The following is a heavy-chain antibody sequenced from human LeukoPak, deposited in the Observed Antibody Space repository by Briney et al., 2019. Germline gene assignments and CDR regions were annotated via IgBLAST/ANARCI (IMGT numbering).Heavy chain of an antibody. CDR3: AKGSSGYSFDY. V-gene: IGHV3-23*01. J-gene: IGHJ4*02. CDR2: ISGGGGGT. D-gene: IGHD6-19*01. CDR1: GFTFSSYW. Sequence: GGSLRLSCAASGFTFSSYWMSWVRQAPGKGLEWVSGISGGGGGTYYADSVKGRFTISRDNSKNTLYLQMNSLRAEDTAVYYCAKGSSGYSFDYWGQGTLVTVSS.